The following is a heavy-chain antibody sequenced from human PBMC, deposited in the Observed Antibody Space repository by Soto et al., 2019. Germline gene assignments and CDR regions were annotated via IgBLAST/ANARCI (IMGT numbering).Heavy chain of an antibody. CDR1: GGHFNTPI. D-gene: IGHD6-13*01. Sequence: QVQLVQSGAEVRKPGSSVNVSCKSSGGHFNTPIISWVRQAPGQALEWMGRIIPMFETTNYEQKFQGRVTSTADKSTSTAYMEVTSLRSEDTAVYYWAREGSAAAAGSFDIWGQGTMVTVSS. J-gene: IGHJ3*02. CDR3: AREGSAAAAGSFDI. V-gene: IGHV1-69*08. CDR2: IIPMFETT.